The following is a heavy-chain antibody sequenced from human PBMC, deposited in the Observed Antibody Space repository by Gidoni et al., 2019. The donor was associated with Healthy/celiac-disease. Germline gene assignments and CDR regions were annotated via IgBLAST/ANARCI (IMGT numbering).Heavy chain of an antibody. CDR2: IYYSGST. Sequence: QVQLQESGTGLAKPSETLSLPCTGSGGSISSYYWSWIRQPPGKGLEWIGYIYYSGSTNYNPSLKSRFTISVDTSKNQFSLKLSSVTAADTAVYYCARGYFDLWGQGTLVTVSS. CDR3: ARGYFDL. J-gene: IGHJ4*02. V-gene: IGHV4-59*01. CDR1: GGSISSYY. D-gene: IGHD3-9*01.